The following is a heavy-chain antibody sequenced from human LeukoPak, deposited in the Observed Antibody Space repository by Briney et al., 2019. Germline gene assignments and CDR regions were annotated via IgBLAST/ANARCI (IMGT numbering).Heavy chain of an antibody. Sequence: SETLSLTCTVSGGSISSYYWSWIRQPPGKGLEWIGYIYYSGSTNYNPSLKSRVTISVDTSKNQFSLKLSSVTAADTAVYYCASSEMATVEYYFDQWGQGTLVTVSS. J-gene: IGHJ4*02. V-gene: IGHV4-59*01. CDR1: GGSISSYY. D-gene: IGHD5-24*01. CDR3: ASSEMATVEYYFDQ. CDR2: IYYSGST.